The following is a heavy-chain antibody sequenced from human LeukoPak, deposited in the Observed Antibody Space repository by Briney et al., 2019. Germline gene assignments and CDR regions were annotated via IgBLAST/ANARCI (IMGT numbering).Heavy chain of an antibody. V-gene: IGHV3-23*01. Sequence: PGGSLRLSCAASGFTFSNYAMIWVRQTPGKGLEWVSSISSHGGSTDAADSVKGRFTISRDNSKNTLYLQMSSLRSEDTAVYFCARVDGSPGYWGQGTLVTVSS. J-gene: IGHJ4*02. CDR2: ISSHGGST. CDR1: GFTFSNYA. D-gene: IGHD2-15*01. CDR3: ARVDGSPGY.